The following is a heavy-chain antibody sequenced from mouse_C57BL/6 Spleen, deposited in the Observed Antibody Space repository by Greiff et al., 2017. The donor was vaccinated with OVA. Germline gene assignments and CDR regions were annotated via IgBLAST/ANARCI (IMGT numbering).Heavy chain of an antibody. J-gene: IGHJ1*03. CDR3: ARPPITGKGWYFDV. CDR2: IYPRDGST. CDR1: GYTFTSYD. V-gene: IGHV1-85*01. Sequence: VQLQQSGPELVKPGASVKLSCKASGYTFTSYDINWVKQRPGQGLEWIGWIYPRDGSTKYNEKFKDKATLTVDKSSSTAYMQLSSLTSEDSAVYYCARPPITGKGWYFDVWGTGTTVTVSS. D-gene: IGHD4-1*01.